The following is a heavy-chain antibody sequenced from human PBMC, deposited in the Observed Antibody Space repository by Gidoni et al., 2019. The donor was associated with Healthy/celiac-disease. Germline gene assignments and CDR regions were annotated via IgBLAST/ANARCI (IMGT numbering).Heavy chain of an antibody. D-gene: IGHD3-10*01. Sequence: QVQLVESGGGVVQPGRSLRLSCAASGFTFSSYAMHWVRQAPGKGLEWVAVISYDGSNKYYADSVKGRFTISRDNSKNTLYLQMNSLRAEDTAVYYCARDRVIATNYFDYWGQGTLVTVSS. CDR1: GFTFSSYA. J-gene: IGHJ4*02. CDR3: ARDRVIATNYFDY. V-gene: IGHV3-30-3*01. CDR2: ISYDGSNK.